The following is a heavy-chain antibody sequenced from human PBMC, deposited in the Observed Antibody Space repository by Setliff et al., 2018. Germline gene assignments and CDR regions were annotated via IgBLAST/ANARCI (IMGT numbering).Heavy chain of an antibody. J-gene: IGHJ4*02. CDR3: ARDGGEY. CDR1: GFTFSRYW. Sequence: GGSLRLSCVASGFTFSRYWMTWVRQAPGKGLEWVANIKEDGSEKYYVDSVKGRFTISRDNAKNSLYLQMNSLRAEDTAVYYCARDGGEYWGQGTLVTVSS. V-gene: IGHV3-7*01. CDR2: IKEDGSEK. D-gene: IGHD3-16*01.